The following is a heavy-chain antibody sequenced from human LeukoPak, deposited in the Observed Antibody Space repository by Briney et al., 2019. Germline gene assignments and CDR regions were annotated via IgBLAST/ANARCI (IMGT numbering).Heavy chain of an antibody. CDR1: GFTFSSYS. J-gene: IGHJ6*04. D-gene: IGHD2-2*01. Sequence: EAGGSLRLSCAASGFTFSSYSMNWVRQAPGKGLEWVSSISSSSSYIYYADSVKGRFTISRDNAKNSLYLQMNSLRAEDTAVYYCARDGTGNSTSCYWCDGDSGMDVWGKGTTVTVSS. CDR2: ISSSSSYI. CDR3: ARDGTGNSTSCYWCDGDSGMDV. V-gene: IGHV3-21*01.